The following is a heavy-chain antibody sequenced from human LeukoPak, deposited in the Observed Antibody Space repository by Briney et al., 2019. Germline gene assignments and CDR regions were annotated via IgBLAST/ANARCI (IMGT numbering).Heavy chain of an antibody. J-gene: IGHJ4*02. CDR1: GYTFTGHY. Sequence: ASVKVSCKASGYTFTGHYMHWVRQAPGQGLEWMGRINPNSGGTNYAQKFQGRVTMTRDTSISTAYMELSRLRSDDTAVYYCARGTRRYCSGGSCYRYWGQGTLVTVSS. CDR3: ARGTRRYCSGGSCYRY. V-gene: IGHV1-2*06. D-gene: IGHD2-15*01. CDR2: INPNSGGT.